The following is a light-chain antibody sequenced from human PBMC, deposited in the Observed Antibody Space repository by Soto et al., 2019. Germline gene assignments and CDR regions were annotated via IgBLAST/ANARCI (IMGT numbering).Light chain of an antibody. CDR2: GAS. V-gene: IGKV3-20*01. CDR1: QSVSSN. Sequence: EIVMTQSPATLSVSPGERAILSCRASQSVSSNLAWYQQKPGQAPRLLIYGASSRATGIPDRFSGSGSGTDFTLTISRLEPEDFAVYYCQQYGSSPPLSFDGGTKVDIK. CDR3: QQYGSSPPLS. J-gene: IGKJ4*01.